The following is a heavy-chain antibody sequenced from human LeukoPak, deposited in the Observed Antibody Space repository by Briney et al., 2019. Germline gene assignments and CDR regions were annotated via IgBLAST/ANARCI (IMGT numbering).Heavy chain of an antibody. CDR1: GFTFSSYW. CDR3: ARTYYYDTVLLDY. V-gene: IGHV3-7*01. D-gene: IGHD3-22*01. Sequence: GGSLRLSCAASGFTFSSYWMSWVRQAPGKGLEWVANIKQDGSEKYYVDSVKGRFTISRDNAKNSLYLQMNSLRAEDTAVYYCARTYYYDTVLLDYWGQGTLVTVSS. J-gene: IGHJ4*02. CDR2: IKQDGSEK.